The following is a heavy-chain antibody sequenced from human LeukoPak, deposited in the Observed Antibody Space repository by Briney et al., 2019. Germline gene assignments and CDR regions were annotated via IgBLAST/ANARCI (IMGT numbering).Heavy chain of an antibody. CDR2: IYSGGST. D-gene: IGHD6-13*01. J-gene: IGHJ4*01. V-gene: IGHV3-53*01. Sequence: GGSLRLSCAASGFTVSSNYMSWVRQAPGKGLEWVSVIYSGGSTYYADSVKGRFTISRDNSKNTLYLQMDSLRAEDTAVYYCARAGRSSGTSGLVGYWGHGTLVTVSS. CDR3: ARAGRSSGTSGLVGY. CDR1: GFTVSSNY.